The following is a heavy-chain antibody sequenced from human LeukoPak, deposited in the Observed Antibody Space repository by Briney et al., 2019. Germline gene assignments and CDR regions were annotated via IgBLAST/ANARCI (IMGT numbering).Heavy chain of an antibody. CDR3: AKDSRGYSYDGATFDY. Sequence: GGSLRLSCAASGFSFSTYWMSWVRQAPGKGLEWVAFIRYDGSNEYYADSVKGRFTISRDNSKNTLYLQMNSLRAEDTAVYYCAKDSRGYSYDGATFDYWGRGTLVTVSS. V-gene: IGHV3-30*02. CDR2: IRYDGSNE. CDR1: GFSFSTYW. D-gene: IGHD5-18*01. J-gene: IGHJ4*02.